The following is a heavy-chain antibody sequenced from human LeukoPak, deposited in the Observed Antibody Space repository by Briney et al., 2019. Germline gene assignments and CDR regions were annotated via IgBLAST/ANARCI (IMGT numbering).Heavy chain of an antibody. Sequence: SETLSLTCTVSGGSISSYYWSWIRQPAGKGLEWIGRIYTSGSTNYNPSLKSRVPMSVDTSKNQFSLKLSSVTAADTAVYYCARDIPGPDRLYYYMDVWGKGTTVTISS. V-gene: IGHV4-4*07. CDR2: IYTSGST. J-gene: IGHJ6*03. CDR3: ARDIPGPDRLYYYMDV. CDR1: GGSISSYY.